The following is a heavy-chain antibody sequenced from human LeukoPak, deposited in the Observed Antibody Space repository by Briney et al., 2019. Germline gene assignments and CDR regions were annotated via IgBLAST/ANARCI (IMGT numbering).Heavy chain of an antibody. J-gene: IGHJ4*02. V-gene: IGHV3-43*02. CDR2: IRGEGGST. D-gene: IGHD3-10*01. CDR3: ANGWGMASFDY. Sequence: PGGSLTLSCAVSGFTFDDYAMLWVRQAPGEGLEWVSLIRGEGGSTYYADSVKGRFTISRDNSKNSLYLQMNSLRTEDTALYYCANGWGMASFDYWGQGTPVTVSS. CDR1: GFTFDDYA.